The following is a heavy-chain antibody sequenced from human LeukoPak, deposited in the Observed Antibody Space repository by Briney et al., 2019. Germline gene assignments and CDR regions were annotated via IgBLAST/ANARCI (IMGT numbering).Heavy chain of an antibody. D-gene: IGHD3-16*02. CDR2: ISGSGGST. V-gene: IGHV3-23*01. CDR3: ESYDYVWGSYRYKPSSYFDY. J-gene: IGHJ4*02. CDR1: GFTFSNAW. Sequence: GGSLRLSCAASGFTFSNAWMSWVRQAPGKGLEWVSAISGSGGSTYYADSVKGRFTISRDNSKNTLYLQMNSLRAEDTAVYYCESYDYVWGSYRYKPSSYFDYWGQGTLVTVSS.